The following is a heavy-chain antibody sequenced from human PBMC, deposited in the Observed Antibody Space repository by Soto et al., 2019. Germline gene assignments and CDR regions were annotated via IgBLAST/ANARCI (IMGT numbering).Heavy chain of an antibody. J-gene: IGHJ4*02. Sequence: GGSLRLSCAASGFTFSTYWMHWVRQAPGKGLVWVTHIRSDGSNTNYADSVKGRFTISRDNAKNTLYLQMNSLRAEDTAVYYCARGALGYYGSGSYIDYWGQGALVTVSS. CDR2: IRSDGSNT. D-gene: IGHD3-10*01. V-gene: IGHV3-74*01. CDR1: GFTFSTYW. CDR3: ARGALGYYGSGSYIDY.